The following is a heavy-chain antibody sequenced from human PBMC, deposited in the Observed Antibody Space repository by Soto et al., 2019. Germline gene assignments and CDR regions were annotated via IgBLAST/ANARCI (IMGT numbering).Heavy chain of an antibody. D-gene: IGHD2-8*02. CDR2: IYNSGST. CDR1: GGSISSNY. CDR3: AQSTGWPGFDF. J-gene: IGHJ4*02. Sequence: TSETLSLTCIVSGGSISSNYWSWIRQPPGKGLEWIGYIYNSGSTSYNPSLKSRVTISADTSANQFSLKLSSVTAADTAVYYCAQSTGWPGFDFWGQGTLVTVSS. V-gene: IGHV4-59*01.